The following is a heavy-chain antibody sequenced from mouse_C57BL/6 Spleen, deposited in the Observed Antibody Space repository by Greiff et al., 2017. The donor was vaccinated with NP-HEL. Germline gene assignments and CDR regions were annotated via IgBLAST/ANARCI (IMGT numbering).Heavy chain of an antibody. CDR3: ARHPTGTGGNFDY. CDR2: ISSGGSYT. V-gene: IGHV5-6*01. D-gene: IGHD4-1*01. CDR1: GFTFSSYG. J-gene: IGHJ2*01. Sequence: EVKLMESGGDLVKPGGSLKLSCAASGFTFSSYGMSWVRQTPDKRLEWVATISSGGSYTYYPDSVKGRFTISRDNAKNTLYLQMSSLKSEDTAMYYCARHPTGTGGNFDYWGQGTTLTVSS.